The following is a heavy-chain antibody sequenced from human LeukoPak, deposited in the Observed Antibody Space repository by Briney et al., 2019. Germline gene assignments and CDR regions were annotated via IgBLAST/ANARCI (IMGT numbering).Heavy chain of an antibody. CDR1: GFTFSDYY. J-gene: IGHJ6*02. CDR3: ARDPEELCSGGSCHYYYYGMDV. Sequence: GGSLRLSCAASGFTFSDYYMSWIRQAPGKGLEWVSYISSSGSTIYYADSVKGRFTISRDNAKNSLYLQMNSLRAEDTAVYYCARDPEELCSGGSCHYYYYGMDVWGQGTTVTVSS. V-gene: IGHV3-11*01. D-gene: IGHD2-15*01. CDR2: ISSSGSTI.